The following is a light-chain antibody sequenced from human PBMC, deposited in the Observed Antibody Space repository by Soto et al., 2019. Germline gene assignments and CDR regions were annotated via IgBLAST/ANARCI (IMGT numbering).Light chain of an antibody. J-gene: IGKJ1*01. CDR2: GAS. Sequence: EIVMTQSPATLSVSPGERATLSCRASRSVGSNLAWYQQKHGQAPRLLIYGASTRATGIPARFSGSGSGTEFTLTISSLQSEDFAIYYCQQYNNWRPGTFGQGTKVEIK. CDR3: QQYNNWRPGT. V-gene: IGKV3-15*01. CDR1: RSVGSN.